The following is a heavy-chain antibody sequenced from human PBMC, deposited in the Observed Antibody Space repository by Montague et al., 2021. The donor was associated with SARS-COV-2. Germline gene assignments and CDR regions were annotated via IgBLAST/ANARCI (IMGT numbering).Heavy chain of an antibody. D-gene: IGHD2/OR15-2a*01. CDR1: DGSITNYY. CDR3: ARNMAY. CDR2: MYETGNM. Sequence: SETLSLTCTVSDGSITNYYWSWIRQSPDKGLEWIGYMYETGNMIYNPSLRSRVSISADTSKSQFSLRLTSVTAADSARYYCARNMAYWGQGVLVTV. J-gene: IGHJ4*02. V-gene: IGHV4-4*09.